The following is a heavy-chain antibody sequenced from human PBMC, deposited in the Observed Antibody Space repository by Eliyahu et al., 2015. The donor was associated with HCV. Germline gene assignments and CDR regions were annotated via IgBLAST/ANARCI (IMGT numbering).Heavy chain of an antibody. V-gene: IGHV1-2*02. D-gene: IGHD3-10*01. Sequence: QVQLVQSGAEVKKPGASVRVSCKASEDTFSAYYIHWLRQAPGQXLEWMGWIDPKNGGXHYPQKFQGRVTLTRDTSVNAAFMDMSSLRSDXTAIYYCAAYYGSGSYLWFDPWGQGTLVTVSS. CDR3: AAYYGSGSYLWFDP. CDR1: EDTFSAYY. J-gene: IGHJ5*02. CDR2: IDPKNGGX.